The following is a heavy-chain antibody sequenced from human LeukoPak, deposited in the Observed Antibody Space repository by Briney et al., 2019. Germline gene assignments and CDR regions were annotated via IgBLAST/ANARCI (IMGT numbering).Heavy chain of an antibody. CDR1: GFTFNTYT. D-gene: IGHD3-22*01. J-gene: IGHJ4*02. CDR3: AKYGPRDSSGYDY. CDR2: ISGSGGST. Sequence: GGSLRLSCAASGFTFNTYTMNWVRQAPGKGLEWVSAISGSGGSTYYADSVKGRFTISRDNSKNTLYLQMNSLRAEDTAVYYCAKYGPRDSSGYDYWGQGTLVTVSS. V-gene: IGHV3-23*01.